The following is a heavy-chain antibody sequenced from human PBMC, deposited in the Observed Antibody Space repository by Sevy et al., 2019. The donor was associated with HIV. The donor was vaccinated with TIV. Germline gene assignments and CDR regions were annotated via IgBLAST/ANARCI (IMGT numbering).Heavy chain of an antibody. CDR1: GFTFSTYD. Sequence: GGSLRLSCVSSGFTFSTYDMRWVRQVTGKGLEWISGVGPAGDQFYPGSVKGRFTISRENAKNSIYLQMNNLRAGDTAVYYCARSGGYSDYGMDVWGQGTTVTVSS. V-gene: IGHV3-13*05. CDR3: ARSGGYSDYGMDV. J-gene: IGHJ6*02. CDR2: VGPAGDQ. D-gene: IGHD5-12*01.